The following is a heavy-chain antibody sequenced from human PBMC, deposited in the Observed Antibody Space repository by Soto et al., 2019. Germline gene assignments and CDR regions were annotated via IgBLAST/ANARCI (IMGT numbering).Heavy chain of an antibody. CDR1: GFTFSNAW. Sequence: EVQLVESGGGLVKPGGSLRLSCAASGFTFSNAWMSWVRQAPGKGLEWVGRIKSKTDGGTTDYAAPVKGRFTISRDDSKNTLYLQMNRLKTEDTAVYYCTTGITIFGVVIPPPDPCDYWGQGSLVTVS. V-gene: IGHV3-15*01. J-gene: IGHJ4*02. CDR3: TTGITIFGVVIPPPDPCDY. CDR2: IKSKTDGGTT. D-gene: IGHD3-3*01.